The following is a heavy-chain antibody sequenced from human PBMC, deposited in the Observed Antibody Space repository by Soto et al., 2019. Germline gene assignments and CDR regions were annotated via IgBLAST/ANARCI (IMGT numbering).Heavy chain of an antibody. Sequence: QVQLVESGGGVVQPGRSLRLSCAASGITFSTYGMHWVRQAPGKGLEWVALIWYDGSRQYYADSVKGRFTISRDSSKNTLYLQMNSLRAEDTAVYYCASQGYSGSWEHFQHWGQGTLVTVSS. CDR1: GITFSTYG. J-gene: IGHJ1*01. CDR2: IWYDGSRQ. D-gene: IGHD6-13*01. V-gene: IGHV3-33*01. CDR3: ASQGYSGSWEHFQH.